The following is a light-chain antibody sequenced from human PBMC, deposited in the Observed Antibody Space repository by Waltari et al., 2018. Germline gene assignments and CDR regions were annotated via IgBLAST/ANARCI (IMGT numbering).Light chain of an antibody. V-gene: IGLV1-44*01. CDR3: SAWDDCLFNWV. CDR2: IND. Sequence: QSALTQPPSTSEAPGQRVSISSSGASSNIGTKTVNLYLHLPGSAPKLLFYINDKRTSGVPDRFSGSQSGTPASLAINGLPSEDEADYYCSAWDDCLFNWVFGKGTKLTVL. J-gene: IGLJ3*02. CDR1: SSNIGTKT.